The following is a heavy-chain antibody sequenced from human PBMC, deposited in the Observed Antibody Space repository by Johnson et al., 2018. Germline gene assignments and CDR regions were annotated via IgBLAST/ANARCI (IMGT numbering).Heavy chain of an antibody. CDR1: GGSISSYY. Sequence: QVQLQESGPGLVKXSETLSLTCTVSGGSISSYYWSWIRQPPGKGLEWIGYIYYSGSTNYNPSLRSRFTLSVDTSQNQFSLMLSSVTAADTAGYYCARELYLSSSTAPNWFDPWGQGPLVTVSS. J-gene: IGHJ5*02. CDR2: IYYSGST. V-gene: IGHV4-59*01. D-gene: IGHD6-6*01. CDR3: ARELYLSSSTAPNWFDP.